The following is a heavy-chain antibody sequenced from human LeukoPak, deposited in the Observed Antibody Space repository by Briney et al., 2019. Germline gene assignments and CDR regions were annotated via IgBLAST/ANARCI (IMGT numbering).Heavy chain of an antibody. Sequence: PSETLSLTCTVSGGSISSSSYYWGWIRQPPGKGLEWIGSIYYSGSTNYNPSLKSRVTISVDTSKNQFSLKLSSVTAADTAVYYCTKLARAPRDFDYWGQGTLVTVSS. D-gene: IGHD2-8*01. J-gene: IGHJ4*01. CDR2: IYYSGST. CDR1: GGSISSSSYY. V-gene: IGHV4-39*07. CDR3: TKLARAPRDFDY.